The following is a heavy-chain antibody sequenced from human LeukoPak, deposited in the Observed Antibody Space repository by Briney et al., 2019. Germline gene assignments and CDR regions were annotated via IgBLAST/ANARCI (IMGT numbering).Heavy chain of an antibody. D-gene: IGHD2-2*02. V-gene: IGHV4-38-2*02. CDR3: ARDGPDIVVVPADILPLDY. Sequence: SETLSLTCTVSGYSISSGYYWGWIRQPPGQGLGWIGILYGSGSTYSNTTLKSRLTISVDTSKNQFSLKLSSLTAADTAVYYCARDGPDIVVVPADILPLDYWGQGTLVTVSS. CDR2: LYGSGST. J-gene: IGHJ4*02. CDR1: GYSISSGYY.